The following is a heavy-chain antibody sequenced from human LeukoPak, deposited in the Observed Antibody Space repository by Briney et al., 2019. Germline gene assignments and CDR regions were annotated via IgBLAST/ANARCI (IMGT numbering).Heavy chain of an antibody. J-gene: IGHJ4*02. CDR2: IYTRGRT. V-gene: IGHV4-61*02. CDR1: GGSISSGSYY. D-gene: IGHD3-22*01. Sequence: SQTLSLTCTVAGGSISSGSYYWSWIRQPAGKGLEWIGRIYTRGRTNYNPSLKSRVTISVDTSKNQFSLKLSSVTAADTAVYYCARLRDYYDSSGYQTPDYWGQGTLVTVSS. CDR3: ARLRDYYDSSGYQTPDY.